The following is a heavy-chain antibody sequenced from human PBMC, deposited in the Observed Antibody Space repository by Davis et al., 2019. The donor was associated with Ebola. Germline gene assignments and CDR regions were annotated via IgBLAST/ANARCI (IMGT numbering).Heavy chain of an antibody. CDR3: ARSSGLDDAFDI. CDR1: GYTFTSYD. V-gene: IGHV1-8*01. Sequence: AASVKVSCKASGYTFTSYDINWVRQATGQGLEWMGWMNPNSGNTGYAQKFQGRVTMTRNTSISTAYMELSSLRSEDTAVYYCARSSGLDDAFDIWGQGTMVTVSS. CDR2: MNPNSGNT. J-gene: IGHJ3*02.